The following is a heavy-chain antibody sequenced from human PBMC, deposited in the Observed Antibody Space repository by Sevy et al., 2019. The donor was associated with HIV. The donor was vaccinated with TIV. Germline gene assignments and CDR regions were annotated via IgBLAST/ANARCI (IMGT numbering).Heavy chain of an antibody. CDR3: ARKSFLEFYGMDV. D-gene: IGHD3-3*01. J-gene: IGHJ6*02. CDR2: INPNSGGT. V-gene: IGHV1-2*06. Sequence: ASVKVSCKASGYTFTGYYMHWVRQAPGQGLEWMGRINPNSGGTNYAQKFQGRVTMTRDTSISTAYMELSRLRSDDTAVYYCARKSFLEFYGMDVWGLGTTVTVSS. CDR1: GYTFTGYY.